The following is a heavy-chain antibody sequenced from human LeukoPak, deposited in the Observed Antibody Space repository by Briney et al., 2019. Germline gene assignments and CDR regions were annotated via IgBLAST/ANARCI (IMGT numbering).Heavy chain of an antibody. J-gene: IGHJ2*01. D-gene: IGHD5-24*01. CDR2: IYYSGST. CDR1: GGSISSYY. Sequence: SETLSLTRTVSGGSISSYYWSWIRQPPGKGLEWIGYIYYSGSTNYNPSLKSRVTISVDTSKNQFSLKLSSVTAADTAVYYCARDRRRRDGYTLYWYFDLWGRGTLVTVSS. V-gene: IGHV4-59*01. CDR3: ARDRRRRDGYTLYWYFDL.